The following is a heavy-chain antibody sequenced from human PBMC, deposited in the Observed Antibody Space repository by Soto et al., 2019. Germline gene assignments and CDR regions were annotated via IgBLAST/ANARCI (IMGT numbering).Heavy chain of an antibody. CDR3: AKRLAAGTHIHYYFGMDV. CDR2: ISYDGSNK. D-gene: IGHD1-1*01. J-gene: IGHJ6*02. V-gene: IGHV3-30*18. CDR1: GFTFSNYG. Sequence: QVQLVESGGCVVQPGRSLRLSCAASGFTFSNYGMHWVRQAPGKGLEWVALISYDGSNKYYSESVKGRFTISRDNSKNGLYLQMNCLRDEDTALYQCAKRLAAGTHIHYYFGMDVWGQGSTVTVAS.